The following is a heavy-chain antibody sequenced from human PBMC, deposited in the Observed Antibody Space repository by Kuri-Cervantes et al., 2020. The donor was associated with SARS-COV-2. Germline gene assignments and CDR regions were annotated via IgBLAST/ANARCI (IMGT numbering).Heavy chain of an antibody. V-gene: IGHV4-39*01. J-gene: IGHJ4*02. CDR3: ARREIAARRLFDY. CDR2: IYYSRST. Sequence: SETLSLTCTVSGGSISSSSYYWGWIRQPPGKGLEWIGSIYYSRSTYYNPSLKSRVTISVDTSKNQFSLKLSSVTAADTAVYYCARREIAARRLFDYWGQGTLVTVSS. D-gene: IGHD6-6*01. CDR1: GGSISSSSYY.